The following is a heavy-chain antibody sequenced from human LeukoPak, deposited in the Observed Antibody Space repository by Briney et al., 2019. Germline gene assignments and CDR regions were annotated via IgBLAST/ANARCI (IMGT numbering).Heavy chain of an antibody. V-gene: IGHV4-31*03. CDR3: ARGVQGWFAP. CDR2: ISHIGTT. J-gene: IGHJ5*02. D-gene: IGHD3-10*01. CDR1: GDSISSCAYY. Sequence: ASETLSLTCTVSGDSISSCAYYWTWVRQYPGTGLEWIGYISHIGTTYNNPSLKSRVSMSVDTSRNQLSLRLTSVTAADTAVYYCARGVQGWFAPWGQGTLVTVSS.